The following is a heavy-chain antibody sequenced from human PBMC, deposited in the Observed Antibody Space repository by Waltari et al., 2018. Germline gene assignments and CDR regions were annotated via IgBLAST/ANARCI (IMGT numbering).Heavy chain of an antibody. D-gene: IGHD3-10*01. CDR3: ARDYYYSIDY. J-gene: IGHJ4*02. Sequence: EVQLVESGGGLVQPGGSLRLACAASGFSFGSSWMNWVRQAPGKGLVWVSRIVRDGSITSYADSVKGRFTISRDNAKNTLYLQMNSLRDEDTAVYYCARDYYYSIDYWGQGTVVTVSS. V-gene: IGHV3-74*01. CDR2: IVRDGSIT. CDR1: GFSFGSSW.